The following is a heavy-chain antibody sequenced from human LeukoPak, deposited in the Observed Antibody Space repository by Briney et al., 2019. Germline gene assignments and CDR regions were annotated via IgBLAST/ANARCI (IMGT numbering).Heavy chain of an antibody. J-gene: IGHJ3*02. CDR2: TSDRGDYT. Sequence: PGGSLRLSCAASGFTFTSYSMSWVRQAPGKGLEWVSGTSDRGDYTYYADSVKGRFTISRDSSKNTLFLQMNSLRAEDTAVYYCARVGSGNFLGAFDIWGQGTMVTVSS. CDR3: ARVGSGNFLGAFDI. V-gene: IGHV3-23*01. D-gene: IGHD1-26*01. CDR1: GFTFTSYS.